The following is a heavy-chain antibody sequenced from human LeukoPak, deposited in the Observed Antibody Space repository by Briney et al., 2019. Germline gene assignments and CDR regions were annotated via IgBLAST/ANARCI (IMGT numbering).Heavy chain of an antibody. V-gene: IGHV1-18*04. D-gene: IGHD2-15*01. CDR3: AREYCSGGSCYWGDFDY. Sequence: ASVKVSCKASGYTFTSYGISWVRQAPGQGLEWMGWISAYNGNTNYAQKLQGRVTMTTDTSTSTAYMELRSLGSDDTAVYYCAREYCSGGSCYWGDFDYWGQGTLVTVSS. CDR2: ISAYNGNT. CDR1: GYTFTSYG. J-gene: IGHJ4*02.